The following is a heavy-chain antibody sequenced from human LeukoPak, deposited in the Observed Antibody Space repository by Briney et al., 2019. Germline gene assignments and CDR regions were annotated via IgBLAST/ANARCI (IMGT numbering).Heavy chain of an antibody. V-gene: IGHV1-18*01. Sequence: GASVKVSCKTSGYTFTSYGISWVRQAPGQGLEWMGWISAYNGNADYAQKLQGRVTMTTDTSTNTGYMELRSLRSDDTAVYCCARVGAYCTSISCFDYWGQGALVTVSS. CDR2: ISAYNGNA. CDR3: ARVGAYCTSISCFDY. J-gene: IGHJ4*02. CDR1: GYTFTSYG. D-gene: IGHD2-2*01.